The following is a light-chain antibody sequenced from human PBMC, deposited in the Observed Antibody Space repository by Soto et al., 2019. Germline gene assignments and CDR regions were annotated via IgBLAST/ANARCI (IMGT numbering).Light chain of an antibody. V-gene: IGKV1-5*03. Sequence: DIQMTQSPSTLSASVGDRVTITCRASQSISSWLAWYQQKPGKAPKLLIYKASSLESGVPSRFSGSGSGTEFTLTISILKTDHLATYYCQQYNSYSRTFGQGTKLEIK. CDR2: KAS. J-gene: IGKJ2*01. CDR3: QQYNSYSRT. CDR1: QSISSW.